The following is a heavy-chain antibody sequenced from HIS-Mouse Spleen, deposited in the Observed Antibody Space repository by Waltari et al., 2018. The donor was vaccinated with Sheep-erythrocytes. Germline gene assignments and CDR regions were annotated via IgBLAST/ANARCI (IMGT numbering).Heavy chain of an antibody. CDR2: ISSNGGST. CDR1: GFTFSSSA. J-gene: IGHJ4*02. D-gene: IGHD6-19*01. CDR3: ARGGIAVAGYYFDY. V-gene: IGHV3-64*01. Sequence: EVQLVESGGGLVQPGGSLRLSCAASGFTFSSSAMHWVRQAPGKGLEYVSAISSNGGSTYYANSVKGRFTISRDNSKNTLYLQMGSLRAEDMAVYYCARGGIAVAGYYFDYWGQGTLVTVSS.